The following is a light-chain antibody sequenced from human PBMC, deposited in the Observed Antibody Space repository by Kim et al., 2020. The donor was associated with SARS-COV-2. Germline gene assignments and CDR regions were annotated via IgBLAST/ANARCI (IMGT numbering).Light chain of an antibody. CDR1: QSVRTY. Sequence: SLSPEERATLSCRASQSVRTYLAWYQQKPGQAPRLLIYDASNRATGIPARFSGSGSGTDFTLTISSLEPEDFAVYYCQQRRNWVLTFGGGTKVEI. CDR2: DAS. J-gene: IGKJ4*01. CDR3: QQRRNWVLT. V-gene: IGKV3-11*01.